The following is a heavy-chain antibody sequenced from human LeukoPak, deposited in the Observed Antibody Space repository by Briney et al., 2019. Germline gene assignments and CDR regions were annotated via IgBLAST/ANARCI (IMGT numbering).Heavy chain of an antibody. J-gene: IGHJ4*02. V-gene: IGHV3-23*01. CDR3: AKEGASMARAQIFDY. D-gene: IGHD3-10*01. Sequence: GGSLRLSCAASGFTFSSYAMTWVRQAPGKGLEWVSGISGSGDSTYYADSAKGRFTISRDNSKNTLYLQMHSLRAEDTAVYYCAKEGASMARAQIFDYWGQGTLVTVSS. CDR1: GFTFSSYA. CDR2: ISGSGDST.